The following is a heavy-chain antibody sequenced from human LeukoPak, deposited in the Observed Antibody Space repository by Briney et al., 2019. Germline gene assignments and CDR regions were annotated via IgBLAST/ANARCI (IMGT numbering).Heavy chain of an antibody. Sequence: PSETLFLTCTVSGGSISNYYWNWIRQPPGRGLEWIGYIYYIGSTNYNPSLKSRVTISVDTSKNQFSLKLNSVTAADTAVYYCARGGLFSTDNWSDPWGQGTLVTVSS. V-gene: IGHV4-59*01. J-gene: IGHJ5*02. D-gene: IGHD3-9*01. CDR2: IYYIGST. CDR1: GGSISNYY. CDR3: ARGGLFSTDNWSDP.